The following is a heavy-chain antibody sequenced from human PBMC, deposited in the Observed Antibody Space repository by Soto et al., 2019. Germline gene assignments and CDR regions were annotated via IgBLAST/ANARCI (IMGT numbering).Heavy chain of an antibody. V-gene: IGHV4-34*01. CDR2: IYHGLSI. Sequence: SETLSLTCAVYSGSFSGYYWSWIRQPPGKGLEWIGEIYHGLSIVYNPSLKSRVTISGDSSKNQFSPKLSSVTAADTAAYYCARHGGYYFDYWGQGTLVTVSS. CDR3: ARHGGYYFDY. J-gene: IGHJ4*02. D-gene: IGHD3-16*01. CDR1: SGSFSGYY.